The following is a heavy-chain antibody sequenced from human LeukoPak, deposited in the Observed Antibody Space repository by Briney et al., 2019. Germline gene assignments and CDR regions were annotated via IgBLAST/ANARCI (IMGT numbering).Heavy chain of an antibody. D-gene: IGHD6-13*01. CDR1: GGSFSGYY. Sequence: SETLSLTCAVYGGSFSGYYWSWIRQPPGKGLEWIGEINHSGSTNYNPSLKSRVTISVDTSKNQFSLKLSSVTAADTAVYYCARINRYSSDYWGQGTLVTVAS. CDR3: ARINRYSSDY. J-gene: IGHJ4*02. CDR2: INHSGST. V-gene: IGHV4-34*01.